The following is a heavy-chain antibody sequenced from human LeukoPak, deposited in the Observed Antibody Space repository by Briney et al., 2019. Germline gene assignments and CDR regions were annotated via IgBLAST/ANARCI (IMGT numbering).Heavy chain of an antibody. D-gene: IGHD1-14*01. Sequence: GGSLRLSCAASGFTFSSYSMNWVRQAPGKGLEWVSYISSSSSTIFYVGSVKGRFTISRDNAKNSLYLQMNSLRAEDTAVYYCTRGHHGLEYWGQGTLVTVSS. CDR1: GFTFSSYS. CDR2: ISSSSSTI. V-gene: IGHV3-48*04. CDR3: TRGHHGLEY. J-gene: IGHJ4*02.